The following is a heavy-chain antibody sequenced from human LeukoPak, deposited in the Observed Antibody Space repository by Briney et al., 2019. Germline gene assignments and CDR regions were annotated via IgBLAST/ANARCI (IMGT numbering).Heavy chain of an antibody. V-gene: IGHV3-7*01. CDR3: ARMASSSSAY. D-gene: IGHD6-6*01. CDR2: IKQDGSEK. CDR1: GFTFSSYW. Sequence: GGSLRLSCAASGFTFSSYWMSWVRHAPGMGLEWVANIKQDGSEKNYVDSVKGRFTISRDNAKKSLYLQMNSLRAVDSAVYYCARMASSSSAYWGQGTLVTVSS. J-gene: IGHJ4*02.